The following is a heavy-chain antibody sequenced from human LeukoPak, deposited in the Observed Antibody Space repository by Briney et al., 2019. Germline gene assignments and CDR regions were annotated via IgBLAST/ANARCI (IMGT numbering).Heavy chain of an antibody. V-gene: IGHV4-39*01. J-gene: IGHJ5*02. CDR3: ARGKEGWFDP. CDR2: IYYSGST. Sequence: NSSETLSLTCTVSGGSISSSSYYWGWIRQPPGKGLEWIGSIYYSGSTYYNPSLKSRVTISVDTSRDQFSLKLSSVTAADTAVYYCARGKEGWFDPWGQGALVTVSS. CDR1: GGSISSSSYY.